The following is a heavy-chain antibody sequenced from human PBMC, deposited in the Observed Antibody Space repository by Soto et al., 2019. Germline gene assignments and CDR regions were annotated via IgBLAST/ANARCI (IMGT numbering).Heavy chain of an antibody. D-gene: IGHD3-22*01. Sequence: GSLRLSCAASGFTFSSYAMSWVRQAPGKGLEWVSAISGSGGSTYYADSVKGRFTISRDNSKNTLYLQMNSLRAEDTAVYYCAKDIYYDSSGYYYDYFDYWGQGTLVTVSS. CDR3: AKDIYYDSSGYYYDYFDY. CDR1: GFTFSSYA. J-gene: IGHJ4*02. V-gene: IGHV3-23*01. CDR2: ISGSGGST.